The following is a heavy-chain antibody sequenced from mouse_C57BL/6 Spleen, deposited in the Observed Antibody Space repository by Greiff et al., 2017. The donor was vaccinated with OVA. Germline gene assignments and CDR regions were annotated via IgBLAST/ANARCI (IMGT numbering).Heavy chain of an antibody. Sequence: EVKLMESGPGLAKPSQTLSLTCSVPGYSITSDYWNWIRKFPGHKLEYMGYISYSGSTYYNPSLKSRISITRDKSQNQYYLQLNSVTTEDTATYYCARILSYYYSSCDGYFDDWGTGTTVTVSS. CDR2: ISYSGST. D-gene: IGHD1-1*01. J-gene: IGHJ1*03. CDR3: ARILSYYYSSCDGYFDD. V-gene: IGHV3-8*01. CDR1: GYSITSDY.